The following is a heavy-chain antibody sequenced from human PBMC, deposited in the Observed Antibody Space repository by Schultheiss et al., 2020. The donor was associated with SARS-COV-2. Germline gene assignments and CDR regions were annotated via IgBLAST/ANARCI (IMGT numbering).Heavy chain of an antibody. Sequence: GESLKISCKGSGYTFTSYWIGWVRQMPGKGLEWMGIIYPGDSDTRYSPSFQGQVTISADKSISTAYLQWSSLKASDTAMYYCARHLGGYDYSVAGDYDYWGQGTLVTVSS. J-gene: IGHJ4*02. D-gene: IGHD5-12*01. CDR1: GYTFTSYW. CDR3: ARHLGGYDYSVAGDYDY. CDR2: IYPGDSDT. V-gene: IGHV5-51*01.